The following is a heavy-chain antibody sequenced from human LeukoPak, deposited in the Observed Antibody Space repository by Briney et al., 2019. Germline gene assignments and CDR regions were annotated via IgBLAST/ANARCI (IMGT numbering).Heavy chain of an antibody. CDR3: ARAVSNCTNGVCYSYWFDP. J-gene: IGHJ5*02. CDR2: ISAYNGNT. D-gene: IGHD2-8*01. CDR1: GYTFTSYG. V-gene: IGHV1-18*01. Sequence: ASVKVSCKASGYTFTSYGISWVRQAPGQGLEWMGWISAYNGNTNYAQKLQGRVTMTTDTSTSTAYMELRSLRSDDTAVYYCARAVSNCTNGVCYSYWFDPWGQGTLVTVSS.